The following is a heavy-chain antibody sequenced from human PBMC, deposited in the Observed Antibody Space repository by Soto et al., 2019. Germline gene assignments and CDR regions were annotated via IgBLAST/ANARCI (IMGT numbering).Heavy chain of an antibody. CDR3: ARIGYSSSSLDY. J-gene: IGHJ4*02. CDR1: GFSFSNYW. V-gene: IGHV3-7*01. CDR2: IKQDGSVK. D-gene: IGHD6-6*01. Sequence: GGSLRLSCAASGFSFSNYWMTWVRQAPGKGVEWVANIKQDGSVKFYVDSVKGRFTISRDNAKNALYLQMSSLGLEDTAVYYCARIGYSSSSLDYWGQGTLVTVSS.